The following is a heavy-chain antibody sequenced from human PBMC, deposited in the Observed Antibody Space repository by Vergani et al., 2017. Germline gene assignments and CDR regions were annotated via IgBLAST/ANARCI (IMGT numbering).Heavy chain of an antibody. J-gene: IGHJ6*03. CDR3: ARASDCIRCDSEGANGAGYYYRDV. Sequence: QVQLQESGPGLLKPSQTLSLTCTVSGASVSRGTYYWTWIRQPAGKKLEWIVRMYTSGHTIYNPSLESRVTMSVDTSKNQFSLQLSSVTAADTAVYYCARASDCIRCDSEGANGAGYYYRDVGGEGRTVSV. CDR1: GASVSRGTYY. D-gene: IGHD2-8*01. V-gene: IGHV4-61*02. CDR2: MYTSGHT.